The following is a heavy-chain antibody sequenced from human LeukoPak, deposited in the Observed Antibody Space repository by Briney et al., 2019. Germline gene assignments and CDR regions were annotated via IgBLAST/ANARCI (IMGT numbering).Heavy chain of an antibody. CDR1: GDSISRSTYY. CDR2: VHYGRSP. J-gene: IGHJ4*02. CDR3: ARSSGTGTFSY. D-gene: IGHD6-25*01. Sequence: SETLSLTCTVSGDSISRSTYYWAWIRQPPGKGLEWIGSVHYGRSPYFNPSLESRATISVDTSKNHFSLKMSSVTAADTAVYYCARSSGTGTFSYWGQGTLGTVSS. V-gene: IGHV4-39*02.